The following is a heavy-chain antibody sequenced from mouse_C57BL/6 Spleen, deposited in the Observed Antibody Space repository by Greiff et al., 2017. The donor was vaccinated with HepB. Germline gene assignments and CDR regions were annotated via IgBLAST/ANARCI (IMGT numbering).Heavy chain of an antibody. CDR1: GFSLTSYG. CDR2: IWSDGST. Sequence: QVQLKESGPGLVAPSRSLSITCTVSGFSLTSYGVHWVRQPPGKGLEWLVVIWSDGSTTYNSALKSRLSISKDNSKSQVFLKMNSLQTDDTAMYYCARHDGYYEGPFAYWGQGTLVTVSA. CDR3: ARHDGYYEGPFAY. D-gene: IGHD2-3*01. V-gene: IGHV2-6-1*01. J-gene: IGHJ3*01.